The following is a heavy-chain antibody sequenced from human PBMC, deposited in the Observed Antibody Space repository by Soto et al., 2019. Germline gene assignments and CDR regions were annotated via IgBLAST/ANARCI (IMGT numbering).Heavy chain of an antibody. V-gene: IGHV1-18*01. CDR1: GYTFTSYG. J-gene: IGHJ4*02. Sequence: QVHLVQSGAEVKKPGASVKVSCKGSGYTFTSYGITWVRQAPGQGLEWMGWISAHNGNTNYAQKLQGRVTVTRDTSTSTASMELRSLISDDTAVYYCARGRYGDYWGQGALVTVSS. D-gene: IGHD1-1*01. CDR2: ISAHNGNT. CDR3: ARGRYGDY.